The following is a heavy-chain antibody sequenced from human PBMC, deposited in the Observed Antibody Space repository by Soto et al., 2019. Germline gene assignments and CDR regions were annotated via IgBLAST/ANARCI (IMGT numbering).Heavy chain of an antibody. D-gene: IGHD5-12*01. CDR2: IYYSGST. V-gene: IGHV4-39*01. Sequence: QLQLQESGPGLEKPSETLSLTCSVSGGSIRSSNTYWGWIRQPPGKGLEWIGSIYYSGSTYYSPSLKSRVTISVDTSKNQFSLKLSSVTAADTAVYYCARHKGSTTLGYFDYWGQGTLVTVSS. CDR1: GGSIRSSNTY. CDR3: ARHKGSTTLGYFDY. J-gene: IGHJ4*02.